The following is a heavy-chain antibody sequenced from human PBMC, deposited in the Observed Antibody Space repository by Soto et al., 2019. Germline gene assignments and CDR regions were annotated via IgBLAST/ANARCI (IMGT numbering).Heavy chain of an antibody. D-gene: IGHD5-12*01. J-gene: IGHJ6*02. Sequence: EVQLMESGGGLVQPGESLRLSCVVSGLSLSGYALSWVRQAPGKGLEWVSAVSGSGGTTYYADSVKGRFTISRDNSKNTLYLQMNGLRVEDTAVYYCAKSPGGLDGYNSDYYGMDVWGQGTTVTVSS. CDR1: GLSLSGYA. CDR3: AKSPGGLDGYNSDYYGMDV. V-gene: IGHV3-23*01. CDR2: VSGSGGTT.